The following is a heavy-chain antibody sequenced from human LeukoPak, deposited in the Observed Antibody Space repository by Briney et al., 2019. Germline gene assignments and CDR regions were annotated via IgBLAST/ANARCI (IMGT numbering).Heavy chain of an antibody. CDR2: IHYSGST. CDR1: GGSISSRSYY. J-gene: IGHJ4*02. D-gene: IGHD2-15*01. V-gene: IGHV4-39*01. Sequence: SETLSLTCTVSGGSISSRSYYWGWIRQPPGKGLEWIGSIHYSGSTYYNPSLKSRLTISVDTSKNQFSLKLSSVTAADTAVYYCARLYCSGGNCYGAFDIWGQGTLVTVSS. CDR3: ARLYCSGGNCYGAFDI.